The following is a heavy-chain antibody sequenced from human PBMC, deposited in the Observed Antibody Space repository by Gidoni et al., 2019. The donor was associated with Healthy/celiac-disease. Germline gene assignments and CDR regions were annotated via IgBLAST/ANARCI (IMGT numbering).Heavy chain of an antibody. V-gene: IGHV1-69*01. CDR2: IIPIFGKA. D-gene: IGHD6-6*01. CDR3: ARVGYSSSSEEY. J-gene: IGHJ4*02. Sequence: QVQLVQSGAEVKKPGSSVNVSCKASGGTFSSYASSWVRHAPGQVLEWMGGIIPIFGKANYAQKFKRRVTITADESTSTAYMELSSRRAEDTAVYYCARVGYSSSSEEYWGQGTLVTVSS. CDR1: GGTFSSYA.